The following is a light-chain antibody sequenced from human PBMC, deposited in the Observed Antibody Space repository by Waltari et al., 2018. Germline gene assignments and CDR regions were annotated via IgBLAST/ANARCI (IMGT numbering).Light chain of an antibody. V-gene: IGKV3-11*01. CDR2: DAT. CDR3: QQHGSSGLYT. J-gene: IGKJ2*01. CDR1: QSNKRD. Sequence: RQSNKRDVAYHQQNGRQPRWLIYDATSRTAGITDRMSGGWSATDFTLTISSLEPADDVVYYCQQHGSSGLYTFGQGTKLEIK.